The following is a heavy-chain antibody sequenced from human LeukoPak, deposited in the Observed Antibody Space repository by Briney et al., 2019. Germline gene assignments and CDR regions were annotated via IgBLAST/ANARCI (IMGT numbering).Heavy chain of an antibody. J-gene: IGHJ4*02. Sequence: GGSLRLSCAASGFTFSSYAMSWVRQAAGKGVEWVSAISDSAVTTSYADSVKGRFTISRDNSKNTLYLQMNSLRAEDTAVYYCARDGGCDYGSGIDYWGQGTLVTVSS. D-gene: IGHD3-10*01. CDR3: ARDGGCDYGSGIDY. CDR1: GFTFSSYA. V-gene: IGHV3-23*01. CDR2: ISDSAVTT.